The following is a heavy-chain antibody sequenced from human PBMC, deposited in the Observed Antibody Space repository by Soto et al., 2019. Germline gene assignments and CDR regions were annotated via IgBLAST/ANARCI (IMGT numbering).Heavy chain of an antibody. CDR2: IIPIFGTA. D-gene: IGHD3-9*01. V-gene: IGHV1-69*13. J-gene: IGHJ6*02. Sequence: ASVKVSCKASGGTFSSYAISWVRQAPGQGLEWMGGIIPIFGTANYAQKFQGRVTITADESTSTAYMELSSLRSEDTAVYYCARGYYDILTGYPGNYYGMDVCGQGTTVTVSS. CDR3: ARGYYDILTGYPGNYYGMDV. CDR1: GGTFSSYA.